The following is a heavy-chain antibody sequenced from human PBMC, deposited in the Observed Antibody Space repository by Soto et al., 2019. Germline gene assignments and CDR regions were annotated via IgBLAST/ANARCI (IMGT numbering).Heavy chain of an antibody. CDR1: GFTFSSYG. J-gene: IGHJ6*03. V-gene: IGHV3-30*18. D-gene: IGHD3-3*01. CDR3: AKFGVLRFLEWTNRHYYYMDV. CDR2: ISYDGSNK. Sequence: GGSLRLSCAASGFTFSSYGMHWVRQAPGKGLEWVAVISYDGSNKYYADSVKGRFTISRDNSKNTPYLQMNSLRAEETAVYYCAKFGVLRFLEWTNRHYYYMDVWGKGTTVTVSS.